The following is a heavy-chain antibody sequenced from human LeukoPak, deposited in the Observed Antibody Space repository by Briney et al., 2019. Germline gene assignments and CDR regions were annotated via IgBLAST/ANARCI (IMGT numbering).Heavy chain of an antibody. D-gene: IGHD4-11*01. J-gene: IGHJ6*03. CDR2: XXXNGGST. V-gene: IGHV3-20*03. Sequence: XXXNGGSTGYADSVKGRFTISRDNAKNSLYLQMNSLRAEDTALYYCARGAERTVTPYYYYYMDVWGKGTTVTVSS. CDR3: ARGAERTVTPYYYYYMDV.